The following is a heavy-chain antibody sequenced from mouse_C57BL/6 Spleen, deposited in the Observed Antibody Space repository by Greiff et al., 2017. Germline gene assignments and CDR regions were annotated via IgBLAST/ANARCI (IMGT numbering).Heavy chain of an antibody. CDR2: IRLKSDNYET. V-gene: IGHV6-3*01. J-gene: IGHJ2*01. D-gene: IGHD4-1*01. CDR3: TDNWDYVDY. CDR1: GFTFSKYW. Sequence: EVKLQQSGGGLVQPGGSMKLSCVASGFTFSKYWMNWVRLSPEKGLEWVAQIRLKSDNYETQYEEFVKGRFTVSRDDSKSSVYLQMNNLRAEDTGIYYCTDNWDYVDYGGQGTTLTVSS.